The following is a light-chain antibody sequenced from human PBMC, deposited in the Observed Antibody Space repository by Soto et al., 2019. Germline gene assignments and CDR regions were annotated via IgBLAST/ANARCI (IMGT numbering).Light chain of an antibody. CDR1: QIVDSLY. Sequence: EIVLTQSPGTLSLSPGERATLSCRASQIVDSLYLTWYQQKPGQAPRLLIYGASSRATGIPDRFSGSGSGTDFTLTISRLEPEDFAVCYCQQYSRSPPQVIFGGGTKVEIK. V-gene: IGKV3-20*01. CDR2: GAS. J-gene: IGKJ4*01. CDR3: QQYSRSPPQVI.